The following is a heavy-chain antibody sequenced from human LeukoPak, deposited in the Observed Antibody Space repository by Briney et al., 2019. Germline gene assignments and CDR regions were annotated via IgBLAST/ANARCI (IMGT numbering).Heavy chain of an antibody. D-gene: IGHD6-19*01. CDR2: IDPSDSYT. CDR3: ARATIAVAGTPYYYYGMDV. CDR1: GYSFTSYW. J-gene: IGHJ6*02. V-gene: IGHV5-10-1*01. Sequence: GESLRISCKGSGYSFTSYWISWVRQMPGKGLEWMGRIDPSDSYTSYSPSFQGHVTISADKSISTAYLQWSSLKASDTAMYYCARATIAVAGTPYYYYGMDVWGQGTTVTVSS.